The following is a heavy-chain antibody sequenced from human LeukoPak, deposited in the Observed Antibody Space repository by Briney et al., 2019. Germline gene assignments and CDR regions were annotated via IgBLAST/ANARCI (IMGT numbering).Heavy chain of an antibody. CDR2: IKDDGSEK. J-gene: IGHJ4*02. D-gene: IGHD3-10*01. CDR1: GFTFSDYW. Sequence: PGGSLRLSCAASGFTFSDYWMRWVRQALWKGLEWVASIKDDGSEKHYVDSVKGRFTISRDNAKNSLYLQMSSLRAEDTAVSYCMRDYKGYWSQGTLVTVSS. CDR3: MRDYKGY. V-gene: IGHV3-7*01.